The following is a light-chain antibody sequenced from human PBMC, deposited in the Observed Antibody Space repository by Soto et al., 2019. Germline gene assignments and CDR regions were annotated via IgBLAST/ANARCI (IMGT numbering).Light chain of an antibody. CDR2: LGS. CDR3: MQALQTPRT. Sequence: DIVMTQSPLSLPVTPGEPASISCRSSQSLLHTNGDNYVDWYLQKPGQSPQLLIYLGSNRASGVPDRFTGSGSGTDFTLKISRVEAEDVGVYYCMQALQTPRTFGQGTRWISN. CDR1: QSLLHTNGDNY. V-gene: IGKV2-28*01. J-gene: IGKJ1*01.